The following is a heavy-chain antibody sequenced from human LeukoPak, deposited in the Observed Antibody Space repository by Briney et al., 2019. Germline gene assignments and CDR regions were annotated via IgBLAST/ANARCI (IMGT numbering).Heavy chain of an antibody. Sequence: PGGSLRLSCAVSGFTFNNYWMHWVRHAPGKGLVWVSRINYDGSSTTYADSVKGRFSISRDNAKNTLYLQMNSLRAEDTAVYYCERVTHSFPWGGPVFYYFDSGGQGPLVP. J-gene: IGHJ4*02. CDR3: ERVTHSFPWGGPVFYYFDS. D-gene: IGHD3-10*01. CDR1: GFTFNNYW. CDR2: INYDGSST. V-gene: IGHV3-74*01.